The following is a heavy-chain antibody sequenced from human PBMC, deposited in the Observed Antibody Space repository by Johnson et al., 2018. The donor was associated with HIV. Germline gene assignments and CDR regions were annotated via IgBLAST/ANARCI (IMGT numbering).Heavy chain of an antibody. CDR3: AKVPRGGAFDI. D-gene: IGHD1-1*01. Sequence: QVQLVESGGGVVQPGRSLRLSCAASGFTFSSYGMHWVRQAPGKGLEWVSAISDSGGSTYFADSVKGRFTISRDDSKNTLYLQMNSLRAEDTAVYYCAKVPRGGAFDIWGQGTMVTVSS. CDR1: GFTFSSYG. CDR2: ISDSGGST. V-gene: IGHV3-NL1*01. J-gene: IGHJ3*02.